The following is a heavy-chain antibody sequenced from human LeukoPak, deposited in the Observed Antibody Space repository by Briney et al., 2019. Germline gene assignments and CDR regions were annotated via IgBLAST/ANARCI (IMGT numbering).Heavy chain of an antibody. D-gene: IGHD5-18*01. J-gene: IGHJ4*02. Sequence: GGSLRLSCAASDFIVSSYYMSWVRPAPGKGLEWVSVLYSSGTTYYADSVKGRYTCSRDNSKNALYLQMNSLSAEDTAVYYCARDGGYNYGFDYWGQGTLVTVSS. CDR3: ARDGGYNYGFDY. V-gene: IGHV3-53*01. CDR2: LYSSGTT. CDR1: DFIVSSYY.